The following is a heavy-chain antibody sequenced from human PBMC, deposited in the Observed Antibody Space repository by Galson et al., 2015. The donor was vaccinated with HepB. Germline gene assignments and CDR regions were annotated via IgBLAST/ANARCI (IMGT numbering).Heavy chain of an antibody. V-gene: IGHV3-74*01. CDR1: RFTFGSYW. J-gene: IGHJ6*02. CDR2: INSDGSSI. D-gene: IGHD3-16*01. CDR3: ARDWVGMDV. Sequence: SLRLSCAASRFTFGSYWMHWVRQAPGKGLEWVSRINSDGSSIDYADSVKGRFTISRDNAKNTLYLQMSSLRDEDTAVYYCARDWVGMDVWGQGTTVTVSS.